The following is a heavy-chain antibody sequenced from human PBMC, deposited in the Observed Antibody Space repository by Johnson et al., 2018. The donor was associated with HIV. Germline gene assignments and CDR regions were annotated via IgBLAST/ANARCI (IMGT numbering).Heavy chain of an antibody. D-gene: IGHD4-17*01. CDR2: ISYDGSNK. CDR3: ARDQGSNDYGDYSGRSDAFDI. V-gene: IGHV3-30-3*01. CDR1: GFTFSSYA. J-gene: IGHJ3*02. Sequence: VQLVESGGVVVQPGRSLRLSCAASGFTFSSYAMHWVRQAPGKGLEWVAVISYDGSNKYYADSVKGRFTISRDNSKNTLYLQMNSLRAEDTAVYYRARDQGSNDYGDYSGRSDAFDIWGQGTMVTVSS.